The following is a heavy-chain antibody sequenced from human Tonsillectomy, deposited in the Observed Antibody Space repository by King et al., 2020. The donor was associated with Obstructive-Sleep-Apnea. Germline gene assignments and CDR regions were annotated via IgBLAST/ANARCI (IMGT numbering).Heavy chain of an antibody. CDR1: GYTFTSYG. D-gene: IGHD6-19*01. CDR2: ISAYNGNT. CDR3: ARSSSGSIPFYFDH. V-gene: IGHV1-18*01. J-gene: IGHJ4*02. Sequence: VQLVESGAEVKKPGASVKVSCKASGYTFTSYGINWVRQAPGQEPEWMGWISAYNGNTNYDQKDQGRVTMTADTSTSTAYMELTSLRSDDTAVYYCARSSSGSIPFYFDHWGQGTLVTVSS.